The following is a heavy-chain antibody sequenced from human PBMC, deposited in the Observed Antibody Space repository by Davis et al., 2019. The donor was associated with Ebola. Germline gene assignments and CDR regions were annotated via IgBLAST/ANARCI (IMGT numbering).Heavy chain of an antibody. CDR1: GYTFTSYG. Sequence: AASVKVSCKASGYTFTSYGISWVRQAPGQGLEWMGWISAYNGNTNYAQKLQGRVTITADESTSTAYMELSSLRSEDTAVYYCALDSGSYGVDYWGQGTLVTVSS. J-gene: IGHJ4*02. D-gene: IGHD1-26*01. CDR2: ISAYNGNT. V-gene: IGHV1-18*01. CDR3: ALDSGSYGVDY.